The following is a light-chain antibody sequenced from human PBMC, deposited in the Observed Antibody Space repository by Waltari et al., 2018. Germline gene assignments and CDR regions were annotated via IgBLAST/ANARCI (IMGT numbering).Light chain of an antibody. Sequence: YQQKSGQAPVLVIYEGDKCPSAIPERFSGATSGTTATMMITGAQVEDEGDYYCYSTDKTGNHGIFGGGTKLTVL. V-gene: IGLV3-10*01. J-gene: IGLJ2*01. CDR2: EGD. CDR3: YSTDKTGNHGI.